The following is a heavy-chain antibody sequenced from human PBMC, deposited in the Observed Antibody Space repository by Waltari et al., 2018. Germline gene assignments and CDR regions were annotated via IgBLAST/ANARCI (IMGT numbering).Heavy chain of an antibody. Sequence: EAQLVESGGKLVQPGGSLRLSCVASGFTFRRHGMSWVRQAPGRGLEWVATIKEDGSDKHYVDSVGGRVTISRDNANDSLYLQMNSLRAEDTAVYYCSRDLQHGDFGRGRDYWGQGTLVTVSS. CDR1: GFTFRRHG. V-gene: IGHV3-7*01. J-gene: IGHJ4*02. CDR2: IKEDGSDK. D-gene: IGHD4-17*01. CDR3: SRDLQHGDFGRGRDY.